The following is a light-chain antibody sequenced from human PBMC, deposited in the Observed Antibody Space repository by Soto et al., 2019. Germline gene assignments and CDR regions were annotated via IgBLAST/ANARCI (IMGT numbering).Light chain of an antibody. J-gene: IGKJ1*01. CDR3: QKYNSAPWT. Sequence: DIQMTQSPSSLSASVGDRVTITCQASEDIEKSINWYQQKPGKAPKVLIYDASNLETGVPSRFSGSGYGTDFTLTITTLQPEDFATYYCQKYNSAPWTFGQGTKVEIK. V-gene: IGKV1-33*01. CDR2: DAS. CDR1: EDIEKS.